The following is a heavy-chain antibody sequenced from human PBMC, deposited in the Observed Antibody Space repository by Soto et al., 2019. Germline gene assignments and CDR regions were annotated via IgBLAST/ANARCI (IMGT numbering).Heavy chain of an antibody. CDR1: GFTFSNAW. CDR2: FKSKTDGGTT. J-gene: IGHJ6*02. V-gene: IGHV3-15*07. CDR3: TTDTSQVWFLPYYYYGMDV. Sequence: PGGSLRLSCAASGFTFSNAWMNWVRQAPGKGLEWVGRFKSKTDGGTTDYAAPVKGRFTISRDDSKNTLYLQMNSLKTEDTAVYYCTTDTSQVWFLPYYYYGMDVWGQGTTVTVSS. D-gene: IGHD5-18*01.